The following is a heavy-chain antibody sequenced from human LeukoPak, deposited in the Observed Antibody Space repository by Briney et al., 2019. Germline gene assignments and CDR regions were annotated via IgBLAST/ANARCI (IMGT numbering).Heavy chain of an antibody. Sequence: ASVKVSCKASGYSFTSYGITWVRQAPGQGLEWMGWISPHTGNTKYAQKVQDRVTMTTDTSTSTAYMEVRSLRSDDTAVYYCARSGLLWFGGVLGYWGQGTLVTVSS. J-gene: IGHJ4*02. V-gene: IGHV1-18*01. CDR3: ARSGLLWFGGVLGY. D-gene: IGHD3-10*01. CDR1: GYSFTSYG. CDR2: ISPHTGNT.